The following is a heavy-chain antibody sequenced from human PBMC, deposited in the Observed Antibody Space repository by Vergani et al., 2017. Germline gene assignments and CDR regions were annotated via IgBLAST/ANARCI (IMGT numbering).Heavy chain of an antibody. D-gene: IGHD3-22*01. V-gene: IGHV1-69*12. CDR2: IIPIFGTA. J-gene: IGHJ2*01. Sequence: QVQLVQSGAEVKKPGSSVKVSCKASGGTFSSYAISWVRQAPGQGLEWMGGIIPIFGTANYAQKFQGRVTITADESTRTAYMELSSLRSEDTAVYYCARGGSYYYDSSHRWYFELWGRGTLVTVSS. CDR3: ARGGSYYYDSSHRWYFEL. CDR1: GGTFSSYA.